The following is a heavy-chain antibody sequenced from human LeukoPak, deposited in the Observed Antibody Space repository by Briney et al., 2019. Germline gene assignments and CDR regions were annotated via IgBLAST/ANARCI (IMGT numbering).Heavy chain of an antibody. CDR1: GFIFRSYA. Sequence: GGSLRLSCAASGFIFRSYAMSWVRQAPGMGLESVSAISGSGSSIYYADSVKGRFTISRDNSKNTVYLQMNSLRAEDTAVYYCAKDKYSGSPVGAFDIWGQGTMVTVSS. J-gene: IGHJ3*02. D-gene: IGHD1-26*01. CDR3: AKDKYSGSPVGAFDI. V-gene: IGHV3-23*01. CDR2: ISGSGSSI.